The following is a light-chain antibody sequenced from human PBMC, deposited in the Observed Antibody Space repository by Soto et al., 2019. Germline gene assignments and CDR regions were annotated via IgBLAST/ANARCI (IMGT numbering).Light chain of an antibody. J-gene: IGKJ5*01. CDR3: QQSNNHPIS. Sequence: DNQLTHSPSSISASVGDRVTITCXASQAVNSWLAWFQQKPGMAPKLVIYDVSSLQSWFPSRFSGSGSGTEFTLTISSLQPEDFATYYCQQSNNHPISFGQGTRLEIK. CDR1: QAVNSW. CDR2: DVS. V-gene: IGKV1-12*01.